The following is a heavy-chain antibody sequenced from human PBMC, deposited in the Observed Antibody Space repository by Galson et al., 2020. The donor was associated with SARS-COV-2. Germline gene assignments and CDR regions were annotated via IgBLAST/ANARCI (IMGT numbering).Heavy chain of an antibody. CDR3: ARQSIAIELWLEGGDWFDP. Sequence: SETLSLTCIVSGGSVTSRSYFWGWIRQPPGKGLEWIGSSHYSGKIYYTPSLKSRVTISVDTSKNQFSLRLNSVTAADTAVYYCARQSIAIELWLEGGDWFDPWGQGTLVTFSS. V-gene: IGHV4-39*01. CDR1: GGSVTSRSYF. D-gene: IGHD5-18*01. J-gene: IGHJ5*02. CDR2: SHYSGKI.